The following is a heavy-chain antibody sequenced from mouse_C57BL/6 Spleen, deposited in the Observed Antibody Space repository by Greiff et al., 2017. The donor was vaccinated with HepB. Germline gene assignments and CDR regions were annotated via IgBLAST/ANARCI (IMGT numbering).Heavy chain of an antibody. CDR3: ARGYYGSSYRADYFDY. D-gene: IGHD1-1*01. J-gene: IGHJ2*01. Sequence: QVQLQQPGAELVKPGASVKLSCKASGYTFTSYWMHWVKQRPGQGLEWIGMIHPNSGSTNYNEKFKSKATLTVDKSSSTAYMQLSSLTSEDSAVYYCARGYYGSSYRADYFDYWGQGTTLTVSS. V-gene: IGHV1-64*01. CDR1: GYTFTSYW. CDR2: IHPNSGST.